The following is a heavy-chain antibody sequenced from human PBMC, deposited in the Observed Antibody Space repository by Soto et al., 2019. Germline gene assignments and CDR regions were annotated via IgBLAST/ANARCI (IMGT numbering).Heavy chain of an antibody. CDR1: GFTFSSYS. CDR3: ARDVTIFGVVIRAFAI. Sequence: GGSLRLSCAASGFTFSSYSMNWVRQAPGKGLEWVSYISSSSSTIYYADSVKGRFTISRDNAKNSLYLQMNSLRAEDTAVYYCARDVTIFGVVIRAFAIWVQGTMVTVSS. D-gene: IGHD3-3*01. CDR2: ISSSSSTI. V-gene: IGHV3-48*01. J-gene: IGHJ3*02.